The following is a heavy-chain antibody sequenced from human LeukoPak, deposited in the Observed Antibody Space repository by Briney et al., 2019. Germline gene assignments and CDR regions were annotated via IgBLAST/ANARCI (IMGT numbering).Heavy chain of an antibody. J-gene: IGHJ4*02. Sequence: GSLRLSCAASGFTFSSFSMTWVRQAPGKGLEWVSSIIVSGTTYYADSMKGRFTISRDSFRGTLFLQMDSLRVEDTAVYFCAKGSVGNADFASWGQGALVTVSS. CDR2: IIVSGTT. D-gene: IGHD6-25*01. CDR3: AKGSVGNADFAS. CDR1: GFTFSSFS. V-gene: IGHV3-23*01.